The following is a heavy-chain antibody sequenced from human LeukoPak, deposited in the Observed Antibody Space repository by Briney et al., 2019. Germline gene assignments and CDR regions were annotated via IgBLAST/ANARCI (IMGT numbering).Heavy chain of an antibody. CDR1: GFTFSYYW. Sequence: PGGSLRLSCAASGFTFSYYWMSWVRQAPGIGLEWVANINLDGTEKHYVDSVKGRFTISRDNARKSLYLQMNSLRAEDTAVYYCARDNVGATPFDYWGQGTLVTVSS. V-gene: IGHV3-7*05. CDR3: ARDNVGATPFDY. J-gene: IGHJ4*02. D-gene: IGHD1-26*01. CDR2: INLDGTEK.